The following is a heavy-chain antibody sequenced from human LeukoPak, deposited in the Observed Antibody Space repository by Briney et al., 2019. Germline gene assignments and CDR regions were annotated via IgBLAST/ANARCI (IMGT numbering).Heavy chain of an antibody. CDR2: IYDDGST. V-gene: IGHV3-66*02. J-gene: IGHJ4*02. CDR1: GFTVSSNY. D-gene: IGHD1-26*01. Sequence: PGGSLRLSCAASGFTVSSNYMTWVRQAPGKGLEWASVIYDDGSTYYADSVKGRFTISRDNSKNTLYLQMNTLRAEDTAVYYCARGRGSYFYWGQGTLVTVSS. CDR3: ARGRGSYFY.